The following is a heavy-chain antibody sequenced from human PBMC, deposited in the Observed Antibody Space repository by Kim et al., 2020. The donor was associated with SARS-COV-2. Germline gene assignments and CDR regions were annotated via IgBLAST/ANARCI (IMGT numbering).Heavy chain of an antibody. D-gene: IGHD6-19*01. CDR3: ARHVPNSSDRFDY. V-gene: IGHV4-39*01. Sequence: TPSLKSQVNIALIRSKNQFSRKLSSVTAADTAVYYCARHVPNSSDRFDYWGQGTLVTVSS. J-gene: IGHJ4*02.